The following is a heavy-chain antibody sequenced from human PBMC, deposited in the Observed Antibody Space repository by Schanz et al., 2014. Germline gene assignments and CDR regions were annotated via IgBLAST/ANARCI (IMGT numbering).Heavy chain of an antibody. CDR1: GFNSDDYA. V-gene: IGHV3-23*04. Sequence: EVQVVESGGGLVQPGGSLRLSCTASGFNSDDYAMHWVRQAPGKGLEWVSAISGGGGTTYYADSVKGRFTISRDNSKNTLYLQMNSLRAGDAAVYYGARGLIAAAGGAFDYWGQGTLVAVSA. J-gene: IGHJ4*02. CDR3: ARGLIAAAGGAFDY. D-gene: IGHD6-13*01. CDR2: ISGGGGTT.